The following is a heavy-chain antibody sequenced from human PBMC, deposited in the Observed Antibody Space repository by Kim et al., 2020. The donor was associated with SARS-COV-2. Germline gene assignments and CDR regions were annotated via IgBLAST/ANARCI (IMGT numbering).Heavy chain of an antibody. CDR3: AREGGQYFDWLLPFDY. J-gene: IGHJ4*02. CDR1: GFTFNTYA. V-gene: IGHV3-30*04. Sequence: GGSLRLSCAASGFTFNTYAIHWVRQAPGKGLEWVAIISYDGSHKFYADSVKGRFTISRDNSKSTLYLQMNSLRAEETALYYCAREGGQYFDWLLPFDYWGQGTLVTVSS. D-gene: IGHD3-9*01. CDR2: ISYDGSHK.